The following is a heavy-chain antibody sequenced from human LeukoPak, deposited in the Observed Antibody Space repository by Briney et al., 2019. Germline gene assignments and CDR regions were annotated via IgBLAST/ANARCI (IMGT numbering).Heavy chain of an antibody. CDR1: GYTFTSYG. CDR3: TRVYDSSGYFYYYYYGMDV. V-gene: IGHV1-18*01. D-gene: IGHD3-22*01. J-gene: IGHJ6*02. CDR2: ISAYNGNT. Sequence: ASVKVSCKASGYTFTSYGISWVRQAPGQGLEWMGWISAYNGNTNYAQKLQGRVTMTTGTSTSTAYMELRSLRSDDTAVYYCTRVYDSSGYFYYYYYGMDVWGQGTTVTVSS.